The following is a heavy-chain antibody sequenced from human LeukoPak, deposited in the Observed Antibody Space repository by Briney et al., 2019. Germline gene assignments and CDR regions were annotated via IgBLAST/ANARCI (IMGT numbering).Heavy chain of an antibody. D-gene: IGHD1-26*01. J-gene: IGHJ4*01. Sequence: GGSLRLSCEASGFTVIANFMSWVRQAPGKGLEWVSVIYSDGTTLYSESVKGRFTIPRDNSQKTLFLQMTSLRVDDTAVYYCAREQWGGLEVGAIVWGQGTLVTVST. CDR3: AREQWGGLEVGAIV. CDR1: GFTVIANF. V-gene: IGHV3-53*01. CDR2: IYSDGTT.